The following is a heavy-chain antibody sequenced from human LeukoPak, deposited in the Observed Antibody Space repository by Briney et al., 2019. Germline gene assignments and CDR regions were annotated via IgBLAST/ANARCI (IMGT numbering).Heavy chain of an antibody. Sequence: PSETLSLTCTVSGGSISTYYWSWTRQPPGKGLEWIGYIYFSGSTNYNPSLKSRVTISVDTSKNQFSLKLSSVTAADTAVYYCARVAYYDFWSGYLAHFDYWGQGTLVTVSS. CDR2: IYFSGST. CDR3: ARVAYYDFWSGYLAHFDY. CDR1: GGSISTYY. J-gene: IGHJ4*02. D-gene: IGHD3-3*01. V-gene: IGHV4-59*08.